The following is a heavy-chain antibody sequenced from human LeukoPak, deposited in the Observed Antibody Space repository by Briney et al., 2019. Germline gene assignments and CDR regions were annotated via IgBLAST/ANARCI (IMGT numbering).Heavy chain of an antibody. D-gene: IGHD2-2*01. J-gene: IGHJ4*02. CDR3: ARETYCSSTSCYDY. V-gene: IGHV1-18*01. Sequence: GASVKVSCTPSVYTFTSYGISWVRQAPGQGLEWMGWISAYNGNTNYAQKLQGRVTMTTDTSTSTAYMELRSLRSDDTAVYYCARETYCSSTSCYDYWGQGTLVTVSS. CDR2: ISAYNGNT. CDR1: VYTFTSYG.